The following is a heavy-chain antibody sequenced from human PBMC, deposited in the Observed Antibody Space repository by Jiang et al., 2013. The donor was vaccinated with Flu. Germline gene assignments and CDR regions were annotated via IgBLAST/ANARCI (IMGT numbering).Heavy chain of an antibody. Sequence: VQLVESGAEVKKPGASVKVSCKATGYTFNIYLIIWVRQSTGQGLEWMGWMNPNTGDTVYAQKFHGRVTMTRDTSISTAYMELTSLTSEDTAVYFCARSNFLVVSAAGYWGQGTLVTVSS. CDR3: ARSNFLVVSAAGY. D-gene: IGHD2-21*01. J-gene: IGHJ4*02. CDR2: MNPNTGDT. V-gene: IGHV1-8*02. CDR1: GYTFNIYL.